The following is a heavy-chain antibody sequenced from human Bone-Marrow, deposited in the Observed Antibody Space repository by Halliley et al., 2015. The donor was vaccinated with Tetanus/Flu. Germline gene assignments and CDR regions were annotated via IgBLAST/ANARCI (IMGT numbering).Heavy chain of an antibody. J-gene: IGHJ4*02. Sequence: KGVEWVSVIYSGGSTGYADTVKGRFTISRDSSKNTVYLQMNSLRTEDTAVYYCASPNRITGTDNWGQGTLVTVSS. D-gene: IGHD1-20*01. V-gene: IGHV3-53*05. CDR3: ASPNRITGTDN. CDR2: IYSGGST.